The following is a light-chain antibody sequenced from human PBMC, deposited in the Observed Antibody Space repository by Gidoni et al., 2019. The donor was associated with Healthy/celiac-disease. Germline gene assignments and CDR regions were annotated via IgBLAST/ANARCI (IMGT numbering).Light chain of an antibody. CDR3: QSYDSSLSSVV. CDR2: GNS. J-gene: IGLJ2*01. V-gene: IGLV1-40*01. CDR1: SSNIGAGYD. Sequence: SVLTQPPSVSGAPGQRVTISCTGSSSNIGAGYDVHGYQQLPGTAPKLLISGNSNRPSGVPDRFSGSKSGTSASLAITGLQAEDEADYYCQSYDSSLSSVVFGGGTKLTVL.